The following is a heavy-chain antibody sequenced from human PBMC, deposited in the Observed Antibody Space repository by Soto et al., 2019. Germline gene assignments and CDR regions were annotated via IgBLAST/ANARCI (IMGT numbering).Heavy chain of an antibody. CDR2: IIPIFGTA. J-gene: IGHJ3*02. V-gene: IGHV1-69*13. CDR1: GGTFSSYA. Sequence: ASVKVSCKASGGTFSSYAISWVRQAPGQGLEWMGGIIPIFGTANYAQKFQGRVTITADESTSTAYMELSSLRSEDTAVYYCARVPDVYDAFDIWGQGTMVTVSS. CDR3: ARVPDVYDAFDI.